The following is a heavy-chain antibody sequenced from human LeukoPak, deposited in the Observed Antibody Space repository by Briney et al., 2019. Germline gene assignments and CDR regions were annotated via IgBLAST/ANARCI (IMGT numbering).Heavy chain of an antibody. J-gene: IGHJ5*02. Sequence: PGGSLRLSCAASGFTVSGNSRIWVRQAPGKGLEWVSFIYRGGSTVYADSVKGRFTISRDNSKNTLYLQMNSLRADDTAVYYCASPWDYWFDPWGQGTLVTVSS. D-gene: IGHD1-26*01. CDR2: IYRGGST. CDR1: GFTVSGNS. V-gene: IGHV3-53*01. CDR3: ASPWDYWFDP.